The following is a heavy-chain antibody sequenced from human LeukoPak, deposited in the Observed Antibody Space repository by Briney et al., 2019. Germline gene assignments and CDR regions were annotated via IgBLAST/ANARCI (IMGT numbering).Heavy chain of an antibody. CDR1: GFTFTNYA. V-gene: IGHV3-33*08. D-gene: IGHD3-9*01. CDR2: ISHDGAFQ. Sequence: TGGSLRLSCAVSGFTFTNYAMNWVRQAPGKGLDWVAVISHDGAFQSYADSVKGRFTISRDISKNTLYLEMNSLRAEDTALFYCARDRDFNFDYWGQGTLVTVSS. CDR3: ARDRDFNFDY. J-gene: IGHJ4*02.